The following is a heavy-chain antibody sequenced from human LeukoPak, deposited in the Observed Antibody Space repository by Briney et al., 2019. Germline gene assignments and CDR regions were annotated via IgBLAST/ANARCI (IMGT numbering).Heavy chain of an antibody. V-gene: IGHV4-59*01. CDR3: ARDLGYGDPFDY. J-gene: IGHJ4*02. CDR1: GGSISSYY. D-gene: IGHD4-17*01. CDR2: IYYSGST. Sequence: SETLSLTCTVSGGSISSYYWNWIRQPPGKGLEWIGYIYYSGSTNRNPSLKSRVTISVDTSKYQFSLKLISVTPADTAVYYCARDLGYGDPFDYWGREPWSPSPQ.